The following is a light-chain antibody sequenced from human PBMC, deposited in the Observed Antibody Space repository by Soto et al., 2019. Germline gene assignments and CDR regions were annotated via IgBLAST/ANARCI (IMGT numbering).Light chain of an antibody. J-gene: IGKJ2*01. CDR1: QSISNW. Sequence: DIQMTQSPSTLSASVGDRGTITCRASQSISNWLAWYQQKPGKAPKLLISGASSLESGVPSRFSGSGSGTEFTLTISSLQPDDFATYYCQQYDGYSYTFGQGTKVDSK. CDR3: QQYDGYSYT. CDR2: GAS. V-gene: IGKV1-5*01.